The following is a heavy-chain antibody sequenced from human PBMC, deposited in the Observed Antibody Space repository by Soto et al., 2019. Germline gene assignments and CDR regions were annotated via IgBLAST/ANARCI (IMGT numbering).Heavy chain of an antibody. Sequence: SETLSLTCAVYGGSFSGYYWSWIRQPPGKGLEWIGEINHSGSTNYNPSLKSRVTISVDTSKNQFSLKLSSVTAADTAVYYCARKGRGWNYDYWGQGTLVTV. CDR1: GGSFSGYY. CDR2: INHSGST. J-gene: IGHJ4*02. CDR3: ARKGRGWNYDY. D-gene: IGHD1-7*01. V-gene: IGHV4-34*01.